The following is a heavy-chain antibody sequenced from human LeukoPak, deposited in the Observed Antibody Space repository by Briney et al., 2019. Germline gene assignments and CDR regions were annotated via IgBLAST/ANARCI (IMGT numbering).Heavy chain of an antibody. CDR2: ISSSSSTI. V-gene: IGHV3-48*01. J-gene: IGHJ6*02. CDR1: GFTFSSYS. D-gene: IGHD6-13*01. Sequence: GGSLRLSCAASGFTFSSYSMNWVRQAPGKGLEWVSYISSSSSTIYYADSVKGRFTISRDNSKNTLYLQMNSLRAEDTAVYYCARDGTGYSSSWYAETYYYYGMDVWGQGTTVTVSS. CDR3: ARDGTGYSSSWYAETYYYYGMDV.